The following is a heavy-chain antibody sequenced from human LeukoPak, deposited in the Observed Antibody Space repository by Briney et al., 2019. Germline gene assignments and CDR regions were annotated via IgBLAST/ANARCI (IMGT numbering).Heavy chain of an antibody. D-gene: IGHD2/OR15-2a*01. CDR2: IIPIFGTA. J-gene: IGHJ5*02. Sequence: SVKVSCKASGGTFSSYAISWVRQAPGQGLERMGGIIPIFGTANYAQKFQGRVTITTDESTSTAYMELSSPRSEDTAVYYCARVPHTTDWEGHLNNWFDPWGQGTLVTVSS. CDR3: ARVPHTTDWEGHLNNWFDP. V-gene: IGHV1-69*05. CDR1: GGTFSSYA.